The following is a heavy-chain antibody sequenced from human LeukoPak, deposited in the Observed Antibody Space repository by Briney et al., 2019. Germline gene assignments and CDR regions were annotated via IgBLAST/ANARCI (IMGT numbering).Heavy chain of an antibody. CDR2: ISGSGGCT. CDR1: GFTFSSYS. CDR3: AKQFTVTSLGRDY. Sequence: GGSLRLSCAASGFTFSSYSMNWVRQAPGKGLEWVSAISGSGGCTYYADSVKGRFTISRDNSKNTLYLQMNSLRAEDTAVYYCAKQFTVTSLGRDYWGQGTLVTVSS. V-gene: IGHV3-23*01. D-gene: IGHD4-11*01. J-gene: IGHJ4*02.